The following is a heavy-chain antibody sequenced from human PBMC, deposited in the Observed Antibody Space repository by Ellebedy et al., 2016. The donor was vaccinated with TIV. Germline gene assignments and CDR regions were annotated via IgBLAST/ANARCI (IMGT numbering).Heavy chain of an antibody. V-gene: IGHV3-23*01. Sequence: GESLKISCTASGFTFGDYAMSWFRQAPGKGLEWVSAISGSGGSTYYADSVKGRFTISRDNSKNTLYLQMNSLRAEDTAVYYCARDPLAYCGGDCYSPIDWGQGTLVTVSS. CDR3: ARDPLAYCGGDCYSPID. D-gene: IGHD2-21*02. CDR2: ISGSGGST. CDR1: GFTFGDYA. J-gene: IGHJ4*02.